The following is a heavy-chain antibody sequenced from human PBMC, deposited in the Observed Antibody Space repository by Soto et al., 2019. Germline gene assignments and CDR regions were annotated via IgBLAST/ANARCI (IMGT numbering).Heavy chain of an antibody. CDR3: ASAHYGDYGYGMDV. CDR2: IYHSGST. CDR1: GGSISSGGYS. V-gene: IGHV4-30-2*01. Sequence: QLQLQESGSGLVKPSQTLSLTCAVSGGSISSGGYSWSWIRQPPGKGLEWIGYIYHSGSTYYNPSLKSRVTISVDRSKNHFSLKLSSVTAADTAVYYCASAHYGDYGYGMDVWGQGTTVTVSS. D-gene: IGHD4-17*01. J-gene: IGHJ6*02.